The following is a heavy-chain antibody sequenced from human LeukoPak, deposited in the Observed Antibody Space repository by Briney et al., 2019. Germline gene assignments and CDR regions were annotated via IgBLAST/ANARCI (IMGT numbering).Heavy chain of an antibody. J-gene: IGHJ6*02. CDR3: ARDAGIAAADHGWYYYYGMDV. Sequence: GGSLRLSCAASGFTVSSNYMSWVRQAPGKGLEWVSVIYSGGSTYYADSVKGRFTISRDNSKNTLYLQMNSLRAEDTAVYYCARDAGIAAADHGWYYYYGMDVWGQGTTVTVSS. CDR2: IYSGGST. V-gene: IGHV3-66*01. D-gene: IGHD6-13*01. CDR1: GFTVSSNY.